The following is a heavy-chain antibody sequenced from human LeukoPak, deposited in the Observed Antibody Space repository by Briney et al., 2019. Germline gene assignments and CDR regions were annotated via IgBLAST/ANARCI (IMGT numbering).Heavy chain of an antibody. CDR1: GGSISSSNW. J-gene: IGHJ5*02. D-gene: IGHD3-10*01. Sequence: SETLSLTCAVSGGSISSSNWWSWVRQPPGKGLEWIGEINHSGSTNYNPSLKNRVTISVDTSKNQFSLKLSSVTAADTAVYYCARHRYYGSGTQYNWFDPWGQGTLVTVSS. CDR2: INHSGST. V-gene: IGHV4-4*02. CDR3: ARHRYYGSGTQYNWFDP.